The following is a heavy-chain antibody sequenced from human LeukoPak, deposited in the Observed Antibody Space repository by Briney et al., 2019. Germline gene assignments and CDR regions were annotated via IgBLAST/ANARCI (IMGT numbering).Heavy chain of an antibody. D-gene: IGHD3-9*01. CDR3: AREQLTGSYFDY. J-gene: IGHJ4*02. CDR1: GDSVSTSSVA. CDR2: TYYRSKLYF. V-gene: IGHV6-1*01. Sequence: SQTLSLTCAISGDSVSTSSVAWNWIRQSPSRGLEWLGRTYYRSKLYFDYAVAVKTRITLIPDTSKNQFSLQMNSATPEDTAVFFCAREQLTGSYFDYWGQGTLVTVSS.